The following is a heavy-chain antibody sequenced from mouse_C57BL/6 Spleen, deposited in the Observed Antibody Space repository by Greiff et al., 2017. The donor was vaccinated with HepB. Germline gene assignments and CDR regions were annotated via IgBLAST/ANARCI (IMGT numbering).Heavy chain of an antibody. CDR1: GYSITSGYY. Sequence: EVQLQQSGPGLVKPSQSLSLTCSVTGYSITSGYYWNWIRQFPGNKLEWMGYISYDGSNNYNPSLKNRISITRDTSKNQFFLKLNSVTTEDTATYYCARELPDYYGSSSYAMDYWGQGTSVTVSS. D-gene: IGHD1-1*01. CDR3: ARELPDYYGSSSYAMDY. J-gene: IGHJ4*01. V-gene: IGHV3-6*01. CDR2: ISYDGSN.